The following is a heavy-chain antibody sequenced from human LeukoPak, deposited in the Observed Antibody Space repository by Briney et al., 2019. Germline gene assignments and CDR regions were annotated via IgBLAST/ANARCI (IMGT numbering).Heavy chain of an antibody. CDR3: ARQTVTTILQSYYYYYMDV. CDR1: GGTFSSYA. J-gene: IGHJ6*03. D-gene: IGHD4-17*01. V-gene: IGHV1-69*05. CDR2: IIPIFGTA. Sequence: SVKVSCKASGGTFSSYAISWVRQAPGQGLEWMGGIIPIFGTANYAQKFQGRVTITTDESASTAYMELSSLRSEDTAVYYCARQTVTTILQSYYYYYMDVWGKGTTVTVSS.